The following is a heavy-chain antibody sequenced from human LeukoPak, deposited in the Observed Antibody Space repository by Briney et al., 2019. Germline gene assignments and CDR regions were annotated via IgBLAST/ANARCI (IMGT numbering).Heavy chain of an antibody. CDR1: GYTFTGYY. J-gene: IGHJ3*02. D-gene: IGHD3-22*01. CDR3: ARDRALLYYYDSSGTDAFDI. V-gene: IGHV1-2*04. CDR2: INPNSGGT. Sequence: GASVKVSCKASGYTFTGYYMHWVRQAPGLGLEWMGWINPNSGGTNYAQKFQGWVTMTRDTSISTAYMELSRLRSDDTAVYYCARDRALLYYYDSSGTDAFDIWGQGTMVTVSS.